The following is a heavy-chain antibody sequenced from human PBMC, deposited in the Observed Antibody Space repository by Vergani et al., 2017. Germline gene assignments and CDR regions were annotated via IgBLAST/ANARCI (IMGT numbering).Heavy chain of an antibody. CDR1: GFSLPGYA. J-gene: IGHJ4*02. CDR2: VSGSSATP. CDR3: TKGGRGYTGYFFDY. Sequence: EVQLLESGGGLVQPGGSLRLPCEASGFSLPGYAMSWVRQAPGKGLGWVSSVSGSSATPYYADSVEGRFIISRDNSKNTLHLQMNSLRADDTAVYYCTKGGRGYTGYFFDYWGQGTLATVSS. V-gene: IGHV3-23*01. D-gene: IGHD5-12*01.